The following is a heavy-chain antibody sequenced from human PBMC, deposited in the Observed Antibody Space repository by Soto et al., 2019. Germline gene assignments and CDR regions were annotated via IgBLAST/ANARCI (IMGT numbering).Heavy chain of an antibody. V-gene: IGHV3-23*01. D-gene: IGHD1-1*01. CDR2: ISGSGETT. CDR3: ARDIGTCIDVHRYFHYYGMDV. CDR1: GFTFSSYA. Sequence: EVQLLESGGGLGQPGGSLRISCAASGFTFSSYAMTWVRQAPGQGLEWVASISGSGETTNYADSVKGRFTISRDNSKNTAYLQMNSLSADDTAVYYCARDIGTCIDVHRYFHYYGMDVWGQGTTVTVSS. J-gene: IGHJ6*02.